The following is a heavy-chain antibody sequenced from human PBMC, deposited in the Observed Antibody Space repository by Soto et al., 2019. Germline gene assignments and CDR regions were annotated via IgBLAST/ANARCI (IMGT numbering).Heavy chain of an antibody. CDR1: VESVSSGAYF. CDR3: ARTDSSGRWAAWY. D-gene: IGHD3-22*01. CDR2: IKKIGTT. Sequence: PSEARSLTGSGSVESVSSGAYFWPWMRQPPAKGLEWIGYIKKIGTTNYNPALKGRVTISVDTSKNQFSLRLSSVNAADTAVYYCARTDSSGRWAAWYWGQGTLVTVS. J-gene: IGHJ4*02. V-gene: IGHV4-61*08.